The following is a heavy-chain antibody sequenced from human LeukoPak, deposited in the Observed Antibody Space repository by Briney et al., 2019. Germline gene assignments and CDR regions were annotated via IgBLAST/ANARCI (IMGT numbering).Heavy chain of an antibody. Sequence: PGRSLRLSCAAPGFTFSNYGLHWVRQAPGKGLGWVAVISYDGSNKYYADSVKGRFTISRDNSKNTLYLQMIRLRGEDTAVYYCAKDGGLTVTTYDAFDMWGEGTMVTVSS. D-gene: IGHD4-17*01. CDR1: GFTFSNYG. V-gene: IGHV3-30*18. J-gene: IGHJ3*02. CDR3: AKDGGLTVTTYDAFDM. CDR2: ISYDGSNK.